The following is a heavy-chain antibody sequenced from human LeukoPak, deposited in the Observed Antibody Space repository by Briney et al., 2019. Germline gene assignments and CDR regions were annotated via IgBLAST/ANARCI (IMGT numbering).Heavy chain of an antibody. J-gene: IGHJ4*02. Sequence: GGSLRLSCAASGFTFSSYAMHWVRQAPGKGLEWVAVTSYDGSNKYYADSVKGRFTISRDNSKNTLYLQMNSLRAEDTAVYYCAKSGAPMIVFVYNFDYWGQGTLVTVSS. V-gene: IGHV3-30-3*02. CDR2: TSYDGSNK. CDR1: GFTFSSYA. D-gene: IGHD3-22*01. CDR3: AKSGAPMIVFVYNFDY.